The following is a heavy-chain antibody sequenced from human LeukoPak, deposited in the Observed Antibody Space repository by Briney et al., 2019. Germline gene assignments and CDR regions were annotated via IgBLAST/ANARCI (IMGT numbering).Heavy chain of an antibody. CDR3: AIIRCGHSGSLGYNH. CDR1: GVSINDYY. J-gene: IGHJ4*02. Sequence: SETLSLTCGVFGVSINDYYWSWIRPSPGEGGEGIGDICQSEGQRHNPSLASSVTMSVGTSENQLSLKLIFVTAADTAVYYGAIIRCGHSGSLGYNHGGVGTLVTVSA. CDR2: ICQSEGQ. V-gene: IGHV4-34*10. D-gene: IGHD2-21*01.